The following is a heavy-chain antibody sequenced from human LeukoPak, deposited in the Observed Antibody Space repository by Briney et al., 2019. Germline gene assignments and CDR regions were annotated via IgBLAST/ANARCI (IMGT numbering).Heavy chain of an antibody. CDR3: AKAKYQPQARYFDY. CDR2: IYYSGST. D-gene: IGHD2-2*01. V-gene: IGHV4-31*03. CDR1: GGSISSGGYY. J-gene: IGHJ4*02. Sequence: KSSQTLSLTCTVSGGSISSGGYYWSWIRQHPGKGLEWIGYIYYSGSTYYNPSLKSRVTISVDTSKNQFSLKLSSVTAADTAVYYCAKAKYQPQARYFDYWGQGTLVTVSS.